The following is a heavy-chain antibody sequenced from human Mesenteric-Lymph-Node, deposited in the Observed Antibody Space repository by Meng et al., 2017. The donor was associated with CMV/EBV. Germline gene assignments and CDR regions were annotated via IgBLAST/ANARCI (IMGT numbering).Heavy chain of an antibody. Sequence: SETLSLTCIVSGGSISSSSYYWGWIRQPPGKGLEWIGTMYDSGSTYYTPSLKSRVTISVDTSKNQFSLKLSSVTAADTAVYHCASSGNWNDAAFDSWGQGTLVTVSS. D-gene: IGHD1-20*01. V-gene: IGHV4-39*01. CDR2: MYDSGST. CDR1: GGSISSSSYY. J-gene: IGHJ4*02. CDR3: ASSGNWNDAAFDS.